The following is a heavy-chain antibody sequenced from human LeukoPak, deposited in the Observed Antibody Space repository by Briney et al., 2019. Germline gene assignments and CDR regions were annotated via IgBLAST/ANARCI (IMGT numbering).Heavy chain of an antibody. CDR3: ARLYGNYQNYFDY. D-gene: IGHD1-7*01. J-gene: IGHJ4*02. CDR1: GGSISSSSYY. CDR2: MYYRGNT. Sequence: PSETLSLTCTVSGGSISSSSYYWGWIRQPPGKGLGWVGHMYYRGNTFYNPSLKSRVTISVDTSKNQFSLKLRSVTAADTAVYYCARLYGNYQNYFDYWGQGTLVTVSS. V-gene: IGHV4-39*07.